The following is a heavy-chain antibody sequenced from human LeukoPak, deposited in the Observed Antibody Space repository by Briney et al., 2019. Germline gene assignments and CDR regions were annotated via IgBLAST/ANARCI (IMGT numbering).Heavy chain of an antibody. CDR2: ISSSGGST. D-gene: IGHD3-3*01. CDR3: AKDAHWSADH. Sequence: GGSLRLSCAASGFTFNSYAMSWVRQAPGKGLEWVSGISSSGGSTYYADSVKGRFTISRDNSKNTVYVQMNSLRPEDTAVYYCAKDAHWSADHWGQGTLVTVSS. J-gene: IGHJ5*02. CDR1: GFTFNSYA. V-gene: IGHV3-23*01.